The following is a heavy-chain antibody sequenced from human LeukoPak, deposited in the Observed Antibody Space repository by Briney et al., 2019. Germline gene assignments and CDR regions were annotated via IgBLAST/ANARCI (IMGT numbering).Heavy chain of an antibody. CDR2: IFPSGGEI. J-gene: IGHJ4*02. V-gene: IGHV3-23*01. D-gene: IGHD3-10*01. CDR1: GFTFSTFA. Sequence: GGSLRLSCAASGFTFSTFAMIWVRQPPGKGLEWVSSIFPSGGEIHYADSVRGRFTISRDNSKSTLSLQMNSLRAEDTAVYYCAKDRGSTWFGGFDYWGQGTLVTVSS. CDR3: AKDRGSTWFGGFDY.